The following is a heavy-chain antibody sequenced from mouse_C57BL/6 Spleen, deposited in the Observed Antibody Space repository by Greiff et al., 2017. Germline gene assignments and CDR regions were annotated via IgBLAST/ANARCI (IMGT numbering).Heavy chain of an antibody. Sequence: VQLQQPGTELVKPGASVKLSCKASGYTFTSYWMHWVKQRPGQGLEWIGNINPSNGGTNYNEKFKSKATLTVDKSSSTAYMQLSSLTSEDAAVYYGARRGSGHYAMDYWGQGTSVTVSS. D-gene: IGHD3-2*02. CDR1: GYTFTSYW. CDR2: INPSNGGT. V-gene: IGHV1-53*01. CDR3: ARRGSGHYAMDY. J-gene: IGHJ4*01.